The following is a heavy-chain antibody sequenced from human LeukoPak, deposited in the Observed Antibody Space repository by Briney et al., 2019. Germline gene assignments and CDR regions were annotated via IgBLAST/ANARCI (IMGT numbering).Heavy chain of an antibody. V-gene: IGHV4-4*02. Sequence: SGTLSLTCAVSGASISSNWWNWVRQPPGKGLEWIGEIHHSGSANYNPSLKSRVTISLDTSENHFSLRLSSVTAADTAVYYCARDRGWVSSPYYYMDVWGKGTTVTVSS. CDR3: ARDRGWVSSPYYYMDV. J-gene: IGHJ6*03. D-gene: IGHD3-10*01. CDR1: GASISSNW. CDR2: IHHSGSA.